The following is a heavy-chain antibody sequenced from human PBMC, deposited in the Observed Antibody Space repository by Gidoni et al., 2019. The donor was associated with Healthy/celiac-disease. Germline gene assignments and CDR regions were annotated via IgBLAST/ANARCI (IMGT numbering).Heavy chain of an antibody. CDR1: GVTFRSHG. CDR2: ISYDGSNK. J-gene: IGHJ6*02. Sequence: QVQLVESGGGVVQPGRSLRLSCAASGVTFRSHGMHEVRQAPGKGLEWVAVISYDGSNKYYADSVKGRFTISRDNSKNTLYLQMNSLRAEDTAVYYCAGGVAYYYGSGSYGPYHYYYYGMDVWGQGTTVTVSS. V-gene: IGHV3-30*03. D-gene: IGHD3-10*01. CDR3: AGGVAYYYGSGSYGPYHYYYYGMDV.